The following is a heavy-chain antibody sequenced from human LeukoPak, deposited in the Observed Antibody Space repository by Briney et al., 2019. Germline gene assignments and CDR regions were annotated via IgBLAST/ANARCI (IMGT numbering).Heavy chain of an antibody. D-gene: IGHD6-13*01. V-gene: IGHV3-30*02. CDR1: GFTFSSYG. CDR3: AKPDIRQQLPFDY. Sequence: GGSLRLSCAASGFTFSSYGMHWVRQAPGKGLEWVAFIRYDGSNKYYADSVKGRFTISRDNSKNTLYLQMNSLRAEDTAVYYCAKPDIRQQLPFDYWGQGTLVTVSS. CDR2: IRYDGSNK. J-gene: IGHJ4*02.